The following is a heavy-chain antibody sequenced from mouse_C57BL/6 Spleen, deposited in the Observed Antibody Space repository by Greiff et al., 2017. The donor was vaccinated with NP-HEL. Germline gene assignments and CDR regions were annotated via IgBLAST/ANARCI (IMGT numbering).Heavy chain of an antibody. Sequence: EVQGVESGGGLVKPGGSLKLSCAASGFTFSDYGMHWVRQAPEKGLEWVAYISSGSSTIYYADTVKGRFTISRDNAKNTLFLQMTSLRSEDTAMYYCARRYYDGSSLGAMDYWGQGTSVTVSS. CDR2: ISSGSSTI. D-gene: IGHD1-1*01. V-gene: IGHV5-17*01. J-gene: IGHJ4*01. CDR3: ARRYYDGSSLGAMDY. CDR1: GFTFSDYG.